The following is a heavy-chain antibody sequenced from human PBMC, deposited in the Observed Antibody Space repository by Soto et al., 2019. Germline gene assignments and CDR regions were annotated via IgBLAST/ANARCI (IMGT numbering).Heavy chain of an antibody. CDR3: AKDWGPFSNFHYYGMDV. D-gene: IGHD3-16*01. CDR2: ISASGGST. CDR1: GFTFSTYG. Sequence: GSLRLSCAASGFTFSTYGMTWVRQAPGKGLEWVSDISASGGSTHYADSVKGRFIISRDDSKSTLYLQMHSLRADDTAVYYCAKDWGPFSNFHYYGMDVWGQGTTVTVSS. V-gene: IGHV3-23*01. J-gene: IGHJ6*02.